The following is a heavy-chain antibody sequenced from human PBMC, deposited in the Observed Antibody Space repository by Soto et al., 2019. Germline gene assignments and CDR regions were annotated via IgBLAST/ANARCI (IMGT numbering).Heavy chain of an antibody. J-gene: IGHJ4*02. Sequence: PSETLSLTCTVSGGSISSSSYYWGWIRQPPGKGLEWIGSIYYSGSTNYNPSLKSRVTMSVDTSKNHFSLKLISVTTADTAVYFCVREGNLGRWIQPLDSWGQGTLVTVSS. CDR2: IYYSGST. D-gene: IGHD2-2*03. V-gene: IGHV4-39*07. CDR3: VREGNLGRWIQPLDS. CDR1: GGSISSSSYY.